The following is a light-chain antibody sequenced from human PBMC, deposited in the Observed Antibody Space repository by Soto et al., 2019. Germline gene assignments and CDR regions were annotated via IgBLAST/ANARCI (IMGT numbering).Light chain of an antibody. CDR2: EGS. CDR1: SSDVGSYNL. V-gene: IGLV2-23*01. J-gene: IGLJ2*01. CDR3: FPYTGSTTYAV. Sequence: QSALTQPASVSGSPGQSITISCTGTSSDVGSYNLVSWYQQHPGKAPKLMIYEGSKRPSGVSNRFSGSKSGNTASLTISGLQAEDKADYYSFPYTGSTTYAVLGGDTKL.